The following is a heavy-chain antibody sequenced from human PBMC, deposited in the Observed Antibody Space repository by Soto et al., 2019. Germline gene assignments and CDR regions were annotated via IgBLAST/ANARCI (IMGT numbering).Heavy chain of an antibody. J-gene: IGHJ5*01. CDR3: ARDLVGSTNDSGDCYVCDYNWFDS. V-gene: IGHV4-61*01. D-gene: IGHD2-21*02. CDR1: GGSVSSGSYY. CDR2: IYYSGST. Sequence: SETLSLTCTVSGGSVSSGSYYWSWIRQPPGKGLEWIGYIYYSGSTNYNPSLKSRVTISVDTSKNQFSLKLSSVTAADTAVYYCARDLVGSTNDSGDCYVCDYNWFDSWGQGTLVTVSS.